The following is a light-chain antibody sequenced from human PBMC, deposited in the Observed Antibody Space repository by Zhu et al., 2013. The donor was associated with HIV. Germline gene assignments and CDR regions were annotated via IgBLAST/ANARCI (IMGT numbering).Light chain of an antibody. CDR1: SSDVGAYYY. CDR2: DVN. CDR3: QVWDSSSGHVI. J-gene: IGLJ2*01. V-gene: IGLV2-11*01. Sequence: QSALTQPRSVSGSPGQSVTISCTGTSSDVGAYYYVSWYQQHPGKAPKFLIYDVNKRPSGVPDRFSGSKSGNTATLIITRVEAGDEADYWCQVWDSSSGHVIFGGGTKLTVL.